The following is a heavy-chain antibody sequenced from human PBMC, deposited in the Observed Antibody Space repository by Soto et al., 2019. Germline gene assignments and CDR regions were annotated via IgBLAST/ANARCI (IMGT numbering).Heavy chain of an antibody. J-gene: IGHJ4*02. CDR1: GGTFSSYA. Sequence: GASVKVSCKASGGTFSSYAISWVRQAPGQGLEWMGGIIPIFGTANYAQKFQGRVTITADESTSTAYMELSSLRSEDTAVYYCERRNPNDYGGNSSNWGQGTLVTVSS. V-gene: IGHV1-69*13. CDR3: ERRNPNDYGGNSSN. D-gene: IGHD4-17*01. CDR2: IIPIFGTA.